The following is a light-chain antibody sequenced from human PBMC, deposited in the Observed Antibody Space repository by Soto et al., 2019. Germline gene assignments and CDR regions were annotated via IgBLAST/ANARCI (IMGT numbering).Light chain of an antibody. Sequence: QSALPQPPSASGSPGQSGTISCAGSSSDICASNSVSWYQQPPGKAPKLLMSEVTKRPSWVPDRFAGYKSGNTASLTVSGLQADDWADYYCGSKAGSKKHAVVGGGTKVTVL. CDR2: EVT. CDR1: SSDICASNS. J-gene: IGLJ3*02. V-gene: IGLV2-8*01. CDR3: GSKAGSKKHAV.